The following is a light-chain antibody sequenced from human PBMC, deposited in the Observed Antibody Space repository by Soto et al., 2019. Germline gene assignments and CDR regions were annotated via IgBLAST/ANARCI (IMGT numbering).Light chain of an antibody. J-gene: IGLJ1*01. Sequence: QSVLTQPASVSGSPGQSITISCTGTSSDVGGYNYVSWYQQHPGKAPKLMIYDVSNRPSGVSNRFSGSKSGNTASLTISGLQAEDEADYYCNSWTSSSTYAIGTGTKVTVL. CDR3: NSWTSSSTYA. CDR1: SSDVGGYNY. CDR2: DVS. V-gene: IGLV2-14*01.